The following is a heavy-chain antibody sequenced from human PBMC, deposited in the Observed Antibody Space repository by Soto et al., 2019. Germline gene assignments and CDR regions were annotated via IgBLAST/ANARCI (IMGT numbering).Heavy chain of an antibody. D-gene: IGHD1-1*01. CDR2: ISAHNGNT. CDR1: GYTFTSYG. V-gene: IGHV1-18*01. CDR3: ARGRYGDY. Sequence: QVHLVQSGAEVKKPGASVKVSCKASGYTFTSYGITWVRQAPGQGLEWMGWISAHNGNTDYAQKLQGRVIVTRDTSASTAYMALRSLRYDDTAVYYGARGRYGDYLGQGALVTVSS. J-gene: IGHJ4*02.